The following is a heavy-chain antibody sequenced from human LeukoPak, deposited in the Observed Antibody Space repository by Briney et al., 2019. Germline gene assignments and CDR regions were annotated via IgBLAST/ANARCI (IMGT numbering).Heavy chain of an antibody. CDR1: GGTFSSYA. D-gene: IGHD4-23*01. J-gene: IGHJ4*02. CDR2: IIPIFGTA. V-gene: IGHV1-69*13. CDR3: ASTLRWSTGDYFDY. Sequence: SVKVSCKASGGTFSSYAISWVRQAPGQGLEWMGGIIPIFGTANYAQKFQGRVTITADESTSTAYMELSSLRSEDTAVYYCASTLRWSTGDYFDYWGQGTLVTVSS.